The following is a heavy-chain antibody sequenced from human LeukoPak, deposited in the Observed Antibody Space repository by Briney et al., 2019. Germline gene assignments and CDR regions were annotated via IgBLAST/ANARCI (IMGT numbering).Heavy chain of an antibody. J-gene: IGHJ6*03. CDR3: ARGVPAVVVPAATDHYYYYYYMGV. Sequence: ASVKVSCKASGYTFTSYDINWVRQATGQGLEWMGWMNPNSGNTGYAQKFQGRVTMTRNTSISTAYMELSSLRSEDTAVYYCARGVPAVVVPAATDHYYYYYYMGVWGKGTTVTVSS. CDR2: MNPNSGNT. CDR1: GYTFTSYD. V-gene: IGHV1-8*01. D-gene: IGHD2-2*01.